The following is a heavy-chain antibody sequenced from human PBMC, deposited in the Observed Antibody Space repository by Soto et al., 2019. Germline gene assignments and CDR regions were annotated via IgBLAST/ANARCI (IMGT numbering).Heavy chain of an antibody. V-gene: IGHV4-59*12. CDR1: GGSISSYY. Sequence: SETLSLTCTVSGGSISSYYWSWIRQPPGKGLEWIGYIYYSGSTNYNPSLKSRVTISVDTSKNQFSLKLSSVTAADTAVYYCARGLPYGSGSFYRNDYFDYWGQGTLVTVSS. CDR2: IYYSGST. J-gene: IGHJ4*02. D-gene: IGHD3-10*01. CDR3: ARGLPYGSGSFYRNDYFDY.